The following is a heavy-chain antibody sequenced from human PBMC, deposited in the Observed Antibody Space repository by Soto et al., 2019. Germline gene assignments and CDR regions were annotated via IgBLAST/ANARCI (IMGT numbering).Heavy chain of an antibody. CDR3: ATQFHHCGGDCYRGPYFGMDV. D-gene: IGHD2-21*02. CDR1: GGSFSGYY. CDR2: INHSGST. V-gene: IGHV4-34*01. Sequence: SETLSLTCAVYGGSFSGYYWSWIRQPPGKGLEWIGEINHSGSTNYNPSLKSRVTISVDTSKNQFSLKLSSVTAADTAVYYCATQFHHCGGDCYRGPYFGMDVWGQGTTVTVSS. J-gene: IGHJ6*02.